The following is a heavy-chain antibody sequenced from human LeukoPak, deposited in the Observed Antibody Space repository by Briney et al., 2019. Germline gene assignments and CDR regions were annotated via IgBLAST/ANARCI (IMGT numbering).Heavy chain of an antibody. Sequence: ASVKVSCKASGYTFTGYYMHWVRQAPGQGLEWMGWINPNSGGTNYAQKFQGRVTMTRDTSISTAYMELSRLRSDDTAVYYCARVIVRGDAFDYWGQGTLVTVSS. CDR2: INPNSGGT. J-gene: IGHJ4*02. CDR1: GYTFTGYY. D-gene: IGHD3-10*01. V-gene: IGHV1-2*02. CDR3: ARVIVRGDAFDY.